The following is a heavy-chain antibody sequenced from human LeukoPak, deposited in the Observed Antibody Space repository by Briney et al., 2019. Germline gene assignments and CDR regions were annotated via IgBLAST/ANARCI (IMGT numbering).Heavy chain of an antibody. Sequence: GGSLRLSCAASGFTFDDYAMHWVRQAPGKGLEWVSGISWNSGSKGYADSVKGRFTISRDNAKNSLYLQMNSLRAEDTALYLCAKDIFGGYSYGYSYNFYGMDVWGQGTTVTVSS. J-gene: IGHJ6*02. CDR3: AKDIFGGYSYGYSYNFYGMDV. D-gene: IGHD5-18*01. V-gene: IGHV3-9*01. CDR2: ISWNSGSK. CDR1: GFTFDDYA.